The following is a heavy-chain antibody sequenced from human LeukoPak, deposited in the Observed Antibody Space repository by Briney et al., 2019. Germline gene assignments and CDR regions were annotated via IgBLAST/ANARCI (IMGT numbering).Heavy chain of an antibody. CDR1: GLTFSSYA. CDR3: AKDLSGYNIRYYYYYMDV. D-gene: IGHD5-12*01. Sequence: GGSLRLSCAASGLTFSSYAMTWVRQAPGKGLEWVSAISGSGGSTYYADSVKGRFTISRDNSKNTLYLQMNSLRAEDTAVYYCAKDLSGYNIRYYYYYMDVWGKGTTVTVSS. CDR2: ISGSGGST. J-gene: IGHJ6*03. V-gene: IGHV3-23*01.